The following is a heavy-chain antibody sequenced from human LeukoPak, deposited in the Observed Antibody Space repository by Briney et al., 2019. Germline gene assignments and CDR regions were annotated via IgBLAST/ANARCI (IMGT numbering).Heavy chain of an antibody. CDR3: ARGGGSLCFGES. J-gene: IGHJ4*02. CDR2: ISGSGLST. Sequence: GGSLRLSCAASGFTFTSYAMTWVRQAPGKGLDWVSAISGSGLSTYYADSVQGRFTVSRDNYKNNTLYLQMNSLRAEDTAVYYCARGGGSLCFGESRGQGTLVTVSS. CDR1: GFTFTSYA. V-gene: IGHV3-23*01. D-gene: IGHD3-10*01.